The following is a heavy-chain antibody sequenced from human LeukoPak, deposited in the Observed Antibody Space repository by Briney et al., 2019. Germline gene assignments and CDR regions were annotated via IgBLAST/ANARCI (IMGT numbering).Heavy chain of an antibody. CDR3: ATPYYYMGV. V-gene: IGHV3-74*01. Sequence: GGSLRLSCAGSGSTFRSYWMHWVRQAPGKGLVWVSRINTDGSSTSYADSVKGRFTISRDNAKNTLYLQMNSLRAEDTAVYYCATPYYYMGVWGKGTTVTVSS. J-gene: IGHJ6*03. CDR2: INTDGSST. CDR1: GSTFRSYW.